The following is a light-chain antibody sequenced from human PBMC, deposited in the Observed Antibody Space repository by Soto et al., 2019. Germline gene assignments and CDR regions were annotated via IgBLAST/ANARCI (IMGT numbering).Light chain of an antibody. V-gene: IGKV3-20*01. CDR2: SAS. Sequence: EIVLAQSPGTLSLSPGERASLSCRASESVSSSYLAWYQQKPGQAPRLLIYSASSRATGIPYRFSGSGSGTDFTLTIGSLEPEDFAVYYCQQYGSSPLTFGQG. J-gene: IGKJ1*01. CDR1: ESVSSSY. CDR3: QQYGSSPLT.